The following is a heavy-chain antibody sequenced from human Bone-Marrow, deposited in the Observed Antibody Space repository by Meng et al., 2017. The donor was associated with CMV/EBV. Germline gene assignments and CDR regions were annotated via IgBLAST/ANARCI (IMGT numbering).Heavy chain of an antibody. CDR3: ARGETMAAAGTYYYYGMDV. CDR2: IIPILGIA. J-gene: IGHJ6*02. Sequence: SVKVSCKASGYTFTAYYMHWVRQATGQGLEWMGRIIPILGIANYAQKFQGRVTITADKSTSTAYMELSSLRSEDTAVYYCARGETMAAAGTYYYYGMDVWGQGTTVTVSS. V-gene: IGHV1-69*04. D-gene: IGHD6-13*01. CDR1: GYTFTAYY.